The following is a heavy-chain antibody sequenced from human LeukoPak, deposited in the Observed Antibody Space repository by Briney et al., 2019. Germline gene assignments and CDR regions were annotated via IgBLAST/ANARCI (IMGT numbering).Heavy chain of an antibody. D-gene: IGHD3-22*01. CDR2: IKQDGSEK. V-gene: IGHV3-7*01. Sequence: PGGSLRLSCAASGFTFSDYWMTWVRQAPGKGLEWVANIKQDGSEKYYVDSVKGRFTISRDNSKNTLYLQMNSLRAEDTAVYYCAKDRLVYYDSSGYYDYWGQGTLVTVSS. CDR3: AKDRLVYYDSSGYYDY. J-gene: IGHJ4*02. CDR1: GFTFSDYW.